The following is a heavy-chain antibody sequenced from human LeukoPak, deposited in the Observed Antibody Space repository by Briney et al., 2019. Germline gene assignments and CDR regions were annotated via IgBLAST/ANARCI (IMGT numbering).Heavy chain of an antibody. J-gene: IGHJ5*02. V-gene: IGHV5-51*01. CDR2: FYPGDSDT. CDR1: GYSFTSYW. CDR3: ARRHSSGYYKNWFDP. Sequence: GESLKISGKGSGYSFTSYWIGWVRQMPGKGLEGMGIFYPGDSDTRYSPSFQGQVTISADKSISTAHLQWSSLKASDTAMYYCARRHSSGYYKNWFDPWGQGTLVTVSS. D-gene: IGHD3-22*01.